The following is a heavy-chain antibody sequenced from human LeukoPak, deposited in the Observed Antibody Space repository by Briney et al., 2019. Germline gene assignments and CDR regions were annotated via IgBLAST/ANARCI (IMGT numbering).Heavy chain of an antibody. CDR3: ATGYKYGYCFDY. D-gene: IGHD5-18*01. J-gene: IGHJ4*02. V-gene: IGHV3-7*03. CDR1: GFTFSNHW. CDR2: IKQDGSER. Sequence: GGSLRLSCAASGFTFSNHWINWVRQAPGKGLEWVANIKQDGSERYYEDSVKGRFTISRDNAKSSLYLQMNNLRAEDMAVYYCATGYKYGYCFDYWGRGTVVTVSS.